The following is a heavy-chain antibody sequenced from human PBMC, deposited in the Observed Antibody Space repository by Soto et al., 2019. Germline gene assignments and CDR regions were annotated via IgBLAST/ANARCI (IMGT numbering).Heavy chain of an antibody. J-gene: IGHJ2*01. Sequence: QITLNESGPTLVKPTQTLTLTCTFSGFSLGTYGVGVGWIRQPPGKALEWLALIYWDDDKRYSPSLKSRLTITKDTDKRQVFLTLTNMDPVDTATYYCAHRGGGIVDWYFDLWGRGTPVIVSS. D-gene: IGHD1-26*01. CDR2: IYWDDDK. CDR1: GFSLGTYGVG. V-gene: IGHV2-5*02. CDR3: AHRGGGIVDWYFDL.